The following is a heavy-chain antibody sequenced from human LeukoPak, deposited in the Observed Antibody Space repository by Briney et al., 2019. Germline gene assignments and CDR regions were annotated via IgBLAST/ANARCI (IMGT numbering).Heavy chain of an antibody. CDR1: GFTFSSYA. CDR2: ISGSGGST. V-gene: IGHV3-23*01. Sequence: GGSPRLSCAASGFTFSSYAMSWVRQAPGKGLEWVSAISGSGGSTYYADSVKGRFTISRDNSKNTLYLQMNSLRAEDTAVYYCAKAGGSWLLKRGFDYWGQGTLVTVSS. D-gene: IGHD6-13*01. CDR3: AKAGGSWLLKRGFDY. J-gene: IGHJ4*02.